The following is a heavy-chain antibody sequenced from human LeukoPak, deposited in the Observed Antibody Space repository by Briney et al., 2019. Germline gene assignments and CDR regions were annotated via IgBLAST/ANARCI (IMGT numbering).Heavy chain of an antibody. Sequence: GGSLRLSCAASGFTFSSYWMHWVRQAPGKGLVWVSRINSDGSSTSYADSVKGRFTISRDNAKNTLYLQMNSLRAEDTAMFYCAKGIYGGNTMFYFDHWGQGTLVAVSS. CDR2: INSDGSST. J-gene: IGHJ4*02. V-gene: IGHV3-74*01. D-gene: IGHD4-23*01. CDR3: AKGIYGGNTMFYFDH. CDR1: GFTFSSYW.